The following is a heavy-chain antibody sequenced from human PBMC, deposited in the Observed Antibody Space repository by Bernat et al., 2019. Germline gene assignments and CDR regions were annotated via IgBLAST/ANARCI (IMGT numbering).Heavy chain of an antibody. CDR2: ISGSGGST. V-gene: IGHV3-23*04. Sequence: VQLVEPGGGVVQPGRSLRLSCAASGFTFSSYGMHWVRQAPGKGLEWVSAISGSGGSTYYADSVKGRFTISRDNSKNTLYLQMNSLRAEDTAVYYCARDRSYDSSGRPLRAFDIWGQGTMVTVSS. CDR3: ARDRSYDSSGRPLRAFDI. J-gene: IGHJ3*02. D-gene: IGHD3-22*01. CDR1: GFTFSSYG.